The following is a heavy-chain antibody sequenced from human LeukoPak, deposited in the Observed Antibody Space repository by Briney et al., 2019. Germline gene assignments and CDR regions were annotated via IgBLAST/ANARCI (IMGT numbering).Heavy chain of an antibody. D-gene: IGHD3-3*01. V-gene: IGHV1-2*02. CDR3: ACLGYDFWSGYSDY. CDR2: INPNSGGT. J-gene: IGHJ4*02. CDR1: GYTFTGYY. Sequence: ASVKVSCKASGYTFTGYYMHWVRQAPGQGLEWMGWINPNSGGTNYAQKFQGRVTMTTDTSISTAYMELSRLRSDDTAVYYCACLGYDFWSGYSDYWGQGTLVTVSS.